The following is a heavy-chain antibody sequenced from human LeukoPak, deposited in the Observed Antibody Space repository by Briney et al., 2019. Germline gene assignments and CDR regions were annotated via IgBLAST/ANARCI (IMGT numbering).Heavy chain of an antibody. D-gene: IGHD3-3*01. V-gene: IGHV3-53*01. J-gene: IGHJ4*02. CDR3: AKGPPYYDFWSGYSDY. Sequence: GGSLRLSCAASGFTISTNYMSWVRQAPGKGLEWVSVIFGGGTTYYADSVKGRFTISRDNSKNTLYLQMNSLRAEDTAVYYCAKGPPYYDFWSGYSDYWGQGTLVTVSS. CDR2: IFGGGTT. CDR1: GFTISTNY.